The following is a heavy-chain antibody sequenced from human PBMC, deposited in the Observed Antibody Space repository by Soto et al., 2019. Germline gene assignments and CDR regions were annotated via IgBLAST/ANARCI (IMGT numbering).Heavy chain of an antibody. CDR2: IYTSGST. D-gene: IGHD2-21*02. Sequence: ETLSLTCTLSGGSITSYYCSCSRHPAGPRGEWIGRIYTSGSTNYNPSLKSRVTMSVDTSKNQFSVKLSSVTAADTAVYYCARGVIAYCGGDCYSDWFDPWGQGTLVTVSS. CDR1: GGSITSYY. V-gene: IGHV4-4*07. CDR3: ARGVIAYCGGDCYSDWFDP. J-gene: IGHJ5*02.